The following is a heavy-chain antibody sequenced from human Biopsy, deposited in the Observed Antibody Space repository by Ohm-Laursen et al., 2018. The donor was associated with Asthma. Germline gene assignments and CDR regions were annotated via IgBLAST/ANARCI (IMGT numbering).Heavy chain of an antibody. CDR3: VRGEEVAGTYFKD. D-gene: IGHD6-19*01. CDR2: INYRGDT. J-gene: IGHJ1*01. Sequence: TLSLTCAISGGSFTHYFWMLIRQPPGKGLEWIGEINYRGDTNYNPSLESRVSISVDTSTYHFSLRLNSVTAADTAVYYCVRGEEVAGTYFKDWDQGTLVTVSS. CDR1: GGSFTHYF. V-gene: IGHV4-34*01.